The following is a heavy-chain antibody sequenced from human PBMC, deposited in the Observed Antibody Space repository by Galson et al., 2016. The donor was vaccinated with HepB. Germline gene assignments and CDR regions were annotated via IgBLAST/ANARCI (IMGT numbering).Heavy chain of an antibody. D-gene: IGHD3-9*01. CDR2: IYSGGDT. CDR3: ARDPPSVATGTWA. CDR1: GLTVYNNY. Sequence: LSCAASGLTVYNNYMSWVRQAPGKGLECISLIYSGGDTVYADSVKGRFTISRDHSKNTVYLQMNSLRVEDTAVYYCARDPPSVATGTWAWGQGTQVTVSS. J-gene: IGHJ5*02. V-gene: IGHV3-66*01.